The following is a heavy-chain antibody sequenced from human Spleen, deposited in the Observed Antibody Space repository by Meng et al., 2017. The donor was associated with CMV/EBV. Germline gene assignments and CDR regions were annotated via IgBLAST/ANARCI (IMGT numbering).Heavy chain of an antibody. V-gene: IGHV3-74*01. Sequence: GESLKISCAASGCRFSSYWMHWVRQAPGKGLVWVSRLNSDGSGTSSADFVKGRFTISRDNAKNTVYLQMNNLRAEDTAVYYCARDDGSYGSLNGMDVWGRGTTVTVSS. CDR2: LNSDGSGT. CDR3: ARDDGSYGSLNGMDV. CDR1: GCRFSSYW. J-gene: IGHJ6*02. D-gene: IGHD5-18*01.